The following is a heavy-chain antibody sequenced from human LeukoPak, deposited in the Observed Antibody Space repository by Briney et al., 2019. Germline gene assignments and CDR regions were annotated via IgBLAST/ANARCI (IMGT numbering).Heavy chain of an antibody. CDR2: MNPNSGNT. Sequence: GASVKVSCRASGYTFTSYDINWVRQATGQGLEWMGWMNPNSGNTGYAQKFQGRVTITRNTSISTAYMELRSLRSDDTAVYYCAREGRWLQLTYWGQGTLVTVSS. CDR3: AREGRWLQLTY. D-gene: IGHD5-24*01. V-gene: IGHV1-8*03. J-gene: IGHJ4*02. CDR1: GYTFTSYD.